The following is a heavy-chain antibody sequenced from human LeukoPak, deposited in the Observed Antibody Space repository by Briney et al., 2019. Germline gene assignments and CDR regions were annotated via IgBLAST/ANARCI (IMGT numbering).Heavy chain of an antibody. J-gene: IGHJ2*01. V-gene: IGHV3-74*03. Sequence: GGSPRLSCAASGFTFSSYWMHWVRQAPGKGLVWVSHINSDGSSTTYADSVKGRFTISRDNAKNTLYLQMNSLRAEDTAVYYCARGKAGVDTNWYFDLWGRGTLVTVSS. CDR3: ARGKAGVDTNWYFDL. D-gene: IGHD3-10*01. CDR1: GFTFSSYW. CDR2: INSDGSST.